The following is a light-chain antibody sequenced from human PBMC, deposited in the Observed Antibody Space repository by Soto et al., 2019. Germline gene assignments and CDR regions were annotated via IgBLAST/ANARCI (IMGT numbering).Light chain of an antibody. J-gene: IGKJ2*01. CDR3: QQYGSSHT. CDR1: QSVSNNY. V-gene: IGKV3-20*01. Sequence: DIVLTQSPGTLSLSPGERATLSCRASQSVSNNYLAWYQQKPGQAPRLLIYGASSRATGIPDRFSGSGSGTDFTLTISGLQPEDFAVYYCQQYGSSHTFGQGTKLEIK. CDR2: GAS.